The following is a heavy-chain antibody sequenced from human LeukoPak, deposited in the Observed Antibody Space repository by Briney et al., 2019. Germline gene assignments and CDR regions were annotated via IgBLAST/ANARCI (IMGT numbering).Heavy chain of an antibody. J-gene: IGHJ4*02. CDR3: ARDASYSSSGYHGLDY. CDR2: IWYDGSNK. Sequence: PGRSLRLSCAASGFTLSSYGMHWVRQAPGKGLEWVAVIWYDGSNKYYADSVKGRFTISRDNSKNTLYLQMNSLRAEDTAVYYCARDASYSSSGYHGLDYWGRGTLVTVSS. CDR1: GFTLSSYG. V-gene: IGHV3-33*01. D-gene: IGHD3-22*01.